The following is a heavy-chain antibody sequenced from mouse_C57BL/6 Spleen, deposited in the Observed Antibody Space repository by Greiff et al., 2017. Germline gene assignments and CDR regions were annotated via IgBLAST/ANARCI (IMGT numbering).Heavy chain of an antibody. CDR3: TRDYYGSSYWYFEV. Sequence: EVLLLESGEGLVKPGGSLKLSCAASGFTFTSYAMSWVRQTPEKRLEWVAYISSGGDYIYYADTVKGRFTISIDNSRNTLYLQMSSLKSEDTAMYYFTRDYYGSSYWYFEVWGTGTTVTVSS. J-gene: IGHJ1*03. CDR2: ISSGGDYI. D-gene: IGHD1-1*01. V-gene: IGHV5-9-1*02. CDR1: GFTFTSYA.